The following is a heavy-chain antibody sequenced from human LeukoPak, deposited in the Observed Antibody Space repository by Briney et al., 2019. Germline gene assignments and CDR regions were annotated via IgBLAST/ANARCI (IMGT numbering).Heavy chain of an antibody. CDR2: ISAYNGNT. V-gene: IGHV1-18*01. J-gene: IGHJ4*02. Sequence: ASVKVSCKASGYTFTSYGISWVRQAPGQGREGMGWISAYNGNTNYAQKLQGRVTMTTDTSTQTAYMELRSQRSNDAAGYYFPSSYYDSSPAPYYGGQGSLVTVS. D-gene: IGHD3-22*01. CDR1: GYTFTSYG. CDR3: PSSYYDSSPAPYY.